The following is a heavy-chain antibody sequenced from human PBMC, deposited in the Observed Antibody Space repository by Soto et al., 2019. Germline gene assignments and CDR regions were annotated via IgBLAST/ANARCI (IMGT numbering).Heavy chain of an antibody. D-gene: IGHD4-17*01. CDR2: INPNSGGT. Sequence: QVQLVQSGAEVKKPGASVKVSCKASGYTFTGYYMHWVRQAPGQGLEWMGWINPNSGGTNYAQKLQGRVTMTTDTSTSTAYMELRSLRSDDTAVYYCARDAEDSYGDYEDIFDYWGQGTLVTVSS. CDR3: ARDAEDSYGDYEDIFDY. J-gene: IGHJ4*02. V-gene: IGHV1-2*02. CDR1: GYTFTGYY.